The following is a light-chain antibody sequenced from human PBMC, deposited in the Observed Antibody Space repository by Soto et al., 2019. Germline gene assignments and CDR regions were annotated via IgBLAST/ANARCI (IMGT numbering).Light chain of an antibody. CDR1: QSVSTY. Sequence: IVSAQSPGTPSLSPGGKATPPRRASQSVSTYLALYRQKPGQAPRLLIFDASNRAAGIPARFSGSGSGADFSLTISSLEPEDFAVYYCQQRAGWPTTFGQGTRLEI. V-gene: IGKV3-11*01. CDR2: DAS. CDR3: QQRAGWPTT. J-gene: IGKJ5*01.